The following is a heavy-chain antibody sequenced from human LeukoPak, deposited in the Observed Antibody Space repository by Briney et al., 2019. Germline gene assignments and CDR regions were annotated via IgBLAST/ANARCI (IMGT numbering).Heavy chain of an antibody. J-gene: IGHJ4*02. CDR3: ARLIKRIAAAGKGYYFDY. Sequence: SETLSLTCTVSGDSISSGDYYWSWIRQPAGKGLEWIGRISSSGSTNYNPSLKSRVTISVDTSKNQFSLKLSSVTAADTAVYYCARLIKRIAAAGKGYYFDYWGQGTLVTVSS. CDR1: GDSISSGDYY. V-gene: IGHV4-61*02. CDR2: ISSSGST. D-gene: IGHD6-13*01.